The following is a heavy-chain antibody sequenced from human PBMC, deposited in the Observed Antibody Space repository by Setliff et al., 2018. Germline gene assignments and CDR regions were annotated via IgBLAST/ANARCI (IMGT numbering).Heavy chain of an antibody. CDR3: ARDPGFHSGTWCLGD. Sequence: PSETLSLTCAVYGDSFSDYYWSWIRQPPGQGLEWIEEINHSGHTNYSPSLRIRVTMSVDTSRNQFSLKLTSVTAADTAVYFCARDPGFHSGTWCLGDWGQGTQVTVSS. J-gene: IGHJ4*02. CDR1: GDSFSDYY. D-gene: IGHD2-8*01. V-gene: IGHV4-34*01. CDR2: INHSGHT.